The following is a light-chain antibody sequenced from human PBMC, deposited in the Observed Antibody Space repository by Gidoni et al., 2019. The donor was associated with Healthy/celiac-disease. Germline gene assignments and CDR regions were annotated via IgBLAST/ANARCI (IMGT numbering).Light chain of an antibody. V-gene: IGKV4-1*01. Sequence: DIVMTQSPDSLAVSLGARATINCKSSQSVLYSSNHKNYLAWYQQKPGQPPKLLIYWASTRESGVPDRFSGSGSGTDFTLTISSLQAEDVAVYYCQQYYSTPYTFGQGTKLEIK. CDR3: QQYYSTPYT. CDR2: WAS. CDR1: QSVLYSSNHKNY. J-gene: IGKJ2*01.